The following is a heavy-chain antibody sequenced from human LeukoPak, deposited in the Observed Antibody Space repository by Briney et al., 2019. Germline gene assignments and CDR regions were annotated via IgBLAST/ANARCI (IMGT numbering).Heavy chain of an antibody. CDR2: FVPSDSYT. J-gene: IGHJ6*02. CDR3: ARQTGGGNYAYYFFLDV. Sequence: GESLKISCKGSGYSFTNYWITWVRQMPGRGLEWMGRFVPSDSYTNYSPSFRGQVTISADKSINTAYLQWSSLKASDTAMYYCARQTGGGNYAYYFFLDVWGQGTTVTVSS. CDR1: GYSFTNYW. D-gene: IGHD2-8*02. V-gene: IGHV5-10-1*01.